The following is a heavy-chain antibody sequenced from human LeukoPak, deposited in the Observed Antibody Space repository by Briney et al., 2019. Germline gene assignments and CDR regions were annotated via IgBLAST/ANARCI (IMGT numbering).Heavy chain of an antibody. D-gene: IGHD3-10*01. Sequence: GASVKVSCKASGYTFTSYDINWVRQATGQGLEWMGWINPNSGGTNYAQKFQGRVTMTRDTSISTAYMELSRLRSDDTAVYYCARGGYSTLGDFDYWGQGTLVTVSS. CDR3: ARGGYSTLGDFDY. CDR2: INPNSGGT. CDR1: GYTFTSYD. V-gene: IGHV1-2*02. J-gene: IGHJ4*02.